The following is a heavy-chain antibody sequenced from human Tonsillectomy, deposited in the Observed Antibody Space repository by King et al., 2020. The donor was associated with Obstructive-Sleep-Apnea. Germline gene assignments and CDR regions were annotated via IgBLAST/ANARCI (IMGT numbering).Heavy chain of an antibody. V-gene: IGHV3-21*01. J-gene: IGHJ4*02. D-gene: IGHD3-10*01. Sequence: VQLVESGGGLVKPGGSLRLSCVVSGFTFSTYSMNWVRQAPGKGLEWVSSITSSSSYIYYADSVKGRLTISRDNAKNSLYLQMNSLRAEDTAVYYCARANGSGSYWHWGQGSLVTVSS. CDR2: ITSSSSYI. CDR1: GFTFSTYS. CDR3: ARANGSGSYWH.